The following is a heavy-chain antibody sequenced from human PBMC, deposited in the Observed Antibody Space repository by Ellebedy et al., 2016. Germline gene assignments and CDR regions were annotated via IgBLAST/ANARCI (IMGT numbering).Heavy chain of an antibody. CDR2: ISYDGADA. J-gene: IGHJ4*02. CDR3: ARELDY. Sequence: GGSLRLSXAASGFTFSTYGMHSVRQAPGKGLEWLALISYDGADAYYADSVKGRFTISRDNSKNTLYLQINSLRTEDTATYFCARELDYWGQGTLVTVSS. CDR1: GFTFSTYG. V-gene: IGHV3-30*03.